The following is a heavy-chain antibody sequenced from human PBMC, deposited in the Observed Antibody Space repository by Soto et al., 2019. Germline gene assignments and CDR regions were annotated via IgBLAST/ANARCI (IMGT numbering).Heavy chain of an antibody. CDR3: ATRGSYYDFWSGYYWAGYYYYGMDV. CDR1: GYTFTSYA. CDR2: ISAYNGNT. D-gene: IGHD3-3*01. V-gene: IGHV1-18*01. Sequence: ASVKVSCKASGYTFTSYAISWVRQAPGQGLEWMGWISAYNGNTNYAQKLQGKVTMTEDTSTDTAYMELSSLRSEDTAVYYCATRGSYYDFWSGYYWAGYYYYGMDVWGQGTTVTVSS. J-gene: IGHJ6*02.